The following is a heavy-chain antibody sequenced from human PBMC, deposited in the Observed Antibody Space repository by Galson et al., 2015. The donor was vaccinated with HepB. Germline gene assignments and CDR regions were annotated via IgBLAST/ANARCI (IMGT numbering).Heavy chain of an antibody. Sequence: SLRLSCAASGFTFSSYSMNWVRQAPGKGLEWVSSISSSSSYIYYADSVKGRFTISRDNAKNSLYLQMNSLRAEDTAVYYCASGGSRGIFDIWGQGTMVTVSS. CDR1: GFTFSSYS. CDR3: ASGGSRGIFDI. CDR2: ISSSSSYI. J-gene: IGHJ3*02. D-gene: IGHD1-26*01. V-gene: IGHV3-21*01.